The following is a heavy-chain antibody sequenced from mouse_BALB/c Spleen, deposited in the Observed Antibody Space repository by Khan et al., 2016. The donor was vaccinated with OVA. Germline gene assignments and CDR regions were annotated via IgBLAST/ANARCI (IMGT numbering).Heavy chain of an antibody. CDR2: IWGDGST. V-gene: IGHV2-6-7*01. D-gene: IGHD2-4*01. Sequence: VQLQESGPGLVAPSQSLSITCTVSGFSLTGYGVNWVRQPPGKGLEWLGMIWGDGSTDYNSALKSRLSISTDNSKSQVFLKMNSLHTDDTARYYWAREIYYDYAYYYAMDYWGQGTSVTVSS. CDR1: GFSLTGYG. J-gene: IGHJ4*01. CDR3: AREIYYDYAYYYAMDY.